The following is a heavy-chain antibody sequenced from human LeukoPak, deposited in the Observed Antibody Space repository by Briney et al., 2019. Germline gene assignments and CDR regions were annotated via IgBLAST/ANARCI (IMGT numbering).Heavy chain of an antibody. Sequence: SETLSLTCTVPGGSISSYYWSWIRQPPGKGLEWIGYIYYSGSTNYNPSLKSRVTISVDTSKNQFSLKLSSVTAADTAVYYCARGGAAAVFGAWGQGTLVTVSS. CDR2: IYYSGST. CDR3: ARGGAAAVFGA. V-gene: IGHV4-59*01. CDR1: GGSISSYY. J-gene: IGHJ5*02. D-gene: IGHD6-13*01.